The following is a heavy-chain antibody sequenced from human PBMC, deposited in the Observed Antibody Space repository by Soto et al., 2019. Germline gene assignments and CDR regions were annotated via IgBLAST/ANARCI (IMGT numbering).Heavy chain of an antibody. CDR1: GYTFSSYG. CDR2: ISAYNGNT. Sequence: QVQLVQSGAEVKKPGASVKVSCKASGYTFSSYGISWVRQAPGQGLQWVGWISAYNGNTNDAQKRQGRVTMTGDTSTTTAYMGLRRLRSDDTAVYYCAGSLGSSSLYDSWGQGTLVTVSS. J-gene: IGHJ4*02. CDR3: AGSLGSSSLYDS. V-gene: IGHV1-18*01. D-gene: IGHD6-13*01.